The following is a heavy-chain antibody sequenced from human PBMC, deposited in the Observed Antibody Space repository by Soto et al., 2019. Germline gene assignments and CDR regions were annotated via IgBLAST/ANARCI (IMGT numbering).Heavy chain of an antibody. V-gene: IGHV3-23*01. J-gene: IGHJ4*02. CDR3: AKLPAADPLYFDS. CDR1: GCTFSSYA. CDR2: ISGSGGST. Sequence: GSRIVSSQASGCTFSSYAMSWVRQAPGKGLEWVSAISGSGGSTYYADSVKGRFTISRDNSKNTLYLQMNSLRAEDKAVYYCAKLPAADPLYFDSWGQGTLVTVSS.